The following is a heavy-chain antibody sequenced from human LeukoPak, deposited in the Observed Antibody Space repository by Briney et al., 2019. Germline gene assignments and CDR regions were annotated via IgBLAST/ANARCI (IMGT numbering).Heavy chain of an antibody. V-gene: IGHV3-21*01. J-gene: IGHJ5*02. CDR1: GFTFSSYW. D-gene: IGHD2-2*01. CDR3: ARGVVPAAIGWFDP. Sequence: GGSLRLSCAASGFTFSSYWMSWVRQAPGKGLEWVSSISSSSSYIYYADSVKGRFTISRDNAKNSLYLQMNSLRAEDTAVYYCARGVVPAAIGWFDPWGQGTLVTVSS. CDR2: ISSSSSYI.